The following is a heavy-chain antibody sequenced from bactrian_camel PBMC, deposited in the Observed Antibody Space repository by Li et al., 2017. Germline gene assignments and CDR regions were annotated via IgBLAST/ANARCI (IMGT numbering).Heavy chain of an antibody. Sequence: HVQLVESGGGLVQPGGSLRLSCAASGFTFSNYWMWWVRQAPGKGLECVSFINPVGSTTRYADSVKGRFTIPRDNAKNTMYLQMSSLKPEDTAVYYCVGDTGMGWGQGTQVTVS. J-gene: IGHJ4*01. D-gene: IGHD3*01. CDR2: INPVGSTT. V-gene: IGHV3S1*01. CDR1: GFTFSNYW. CDR3: VGDTGMG.